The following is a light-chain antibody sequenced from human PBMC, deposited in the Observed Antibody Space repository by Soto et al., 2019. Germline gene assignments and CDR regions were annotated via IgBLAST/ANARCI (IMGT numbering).Light chain of an antibody. CDR1: SSDVGGYNY. V-gene: IGLV2-8*01. CDR2: EVS. Sequence: QSALTQPPSASGSPGQSVTISCTGTSSDVGGYNYVSWYQQHPGKAPKLMIYEVSKWPSGVPDRFSASKSGNTASLTVSGLQAEDEADYYCSSYAGSNSVVFGGGTKLTVL. CDR3: SSYAGSNSVV. J-gene: IGLJ2*01.